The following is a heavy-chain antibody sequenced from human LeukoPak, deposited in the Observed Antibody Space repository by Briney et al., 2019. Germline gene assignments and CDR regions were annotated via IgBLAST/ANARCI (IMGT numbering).Heavy chain of an antibody. Sequence: GGSLRLSCAASGFTFSSNYMSWVRQAPGKGLEGVSLIYSDGTTYYADSVKGRFTTSRDNSKNTLYLQMDSLRAEDTAVYFCATRAEGSYYGSGSYYGMDVWGQGTTVTVSS. CDR1: GFTFSSNY. D-gene: IGHD3-10*01. V-gene: IGHV3-66*01. CDR3: ATRAEGSYYGSGSYYGMDV. CDR2: IYSDGTT. J-gene: IGHJ6*02.